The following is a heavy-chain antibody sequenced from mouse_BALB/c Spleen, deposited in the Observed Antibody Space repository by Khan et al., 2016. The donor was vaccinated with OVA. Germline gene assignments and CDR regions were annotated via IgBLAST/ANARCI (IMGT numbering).Heavy chain of an antibody. J-gene: IGHJ3*01. CDR3: ARSGYYRYDTFAY. V-gene: IGHV3-2*02. CDR1: GYSFTSYYV. D-gene: IGHD2-14*01. Sequence: EVQLVESGPGLVKPSQSLSLTCTVTGYSFTSYYVRYWLRQPPRNLLEWMGYISYSGSTCYNPSLKSRISITRYTSKNQFFLQMNSVTTEDTATYYGARSGYYRYDTFAYWGQGTLVTVSA. CDR2: ISYSGST.